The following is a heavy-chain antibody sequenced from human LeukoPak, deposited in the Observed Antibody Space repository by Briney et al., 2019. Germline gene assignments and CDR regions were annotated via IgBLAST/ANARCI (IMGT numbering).Heavy chain of an antibody. CDR2: ISSSGSSI. D-gene: IGHD6-13*01. CDR1: GFTFSNYE. J-gene: IGHJ4*02. V-gene: IGHV3-48*03. Sequence: PGGSLRLSCAASGFTFSNYEMNWFRQAPGKGLEWVSYISSSGSSIYYADSVKGRFTISRDNAKNSLYLQMNSLRAEDTAVYYCARVPVLTAAAGTFDFWGQGTLVTVSS. CDR3: ARVPVLTAAAGTFDF.